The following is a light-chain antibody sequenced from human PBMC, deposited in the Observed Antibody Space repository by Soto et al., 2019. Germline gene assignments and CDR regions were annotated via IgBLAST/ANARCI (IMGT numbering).Light chain of an antibody. CDR2: WAS. V-gene: IGKV4-1*01. CDR1: QSVLSSSNNENY. Sequence: DIVLTQSPDSLAVSLGERATINCKSSQSVLSSSNNENYLAWYQQKPGQPPKLLIYWASTRESGVPDRFSGSGSGTDFTLTISSLQAEDVAVYYCQHSGTFGQGTKVEIK. CDR3: QHSGT. J-gene: IGKJ1*01.